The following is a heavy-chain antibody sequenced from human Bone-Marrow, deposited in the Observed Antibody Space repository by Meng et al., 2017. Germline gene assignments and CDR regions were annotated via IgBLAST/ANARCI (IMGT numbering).Heavy chain of an antibody. CDR3: ATLGGLSSSWYIDY. CDR1: DFNFKTFP. D-gene: IGHD6-13*01. CDR2: ITAGGENT. J-gene: IGHJ4*01. V-gene: IGHV3-23*02. Sequence: GESLKISCVGSDFNFKTFPTSWVRLAPGKGLEWVSSITAGGENTYYGDSVQGHFTVSRDNSENTVYLQMNSLRAEDTAVYYCATLGGLSSSWYIDYWGQGTLVTVSS.